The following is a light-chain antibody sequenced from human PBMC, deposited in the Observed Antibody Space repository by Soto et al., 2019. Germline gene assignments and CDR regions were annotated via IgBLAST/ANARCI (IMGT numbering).Light chain of an antibody. V-gene: IGKV3-20*01. Sequence: EIVLTQSPGTLSLSPGERATLSCRASQSVSSTNLAWYQQKSGQAPRLLIYDASSRATGIPDRFSGSGSGTDFTLIISRLEPEDFAVYHCQQYGNSAYTFGQGTKLEIK. CDR2: DAS. J-gene: IGKJ2*01. CDR3: QQYGNSAYT. CDR1: QSVSSTN.